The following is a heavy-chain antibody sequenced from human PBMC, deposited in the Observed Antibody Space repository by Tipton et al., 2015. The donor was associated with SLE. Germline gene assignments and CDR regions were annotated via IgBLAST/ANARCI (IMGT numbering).Heavy chain of an antibody. CDR2: INHSGST. CDR3: ARGLQATGPWFDP. D-gene: IGHD1-1*01. J-gene: IGHJ5*02. CDR1: GGSISSGNYY. V-gene: IGHV4-61*09. Sequence: TLSLTCNVSGGSISSGNYYWSWTRQPAGKGLEWIGEINHSGSTNYNPSLKSRVTISVDTSKNQFSLKLSSVTAADTAVYYCARGLQATGPWFDPWGQGTLVTVSS.